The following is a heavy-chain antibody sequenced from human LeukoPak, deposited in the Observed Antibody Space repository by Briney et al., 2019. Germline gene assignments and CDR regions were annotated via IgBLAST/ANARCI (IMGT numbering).Heavy chain of an antibody. CDR1: GFTFSSYE. Sequence: GGSLRLSCAASGFTFSSYEMNWVRQAPGKGLEWVSYISSSGSTIYYADSVKGRFTISRDNAKNSLYLQMNSLRAEDTAVYYCARDRGGDYDYVWGSYRPWYFDYWGQGTLVTVSS. CDR3: ARDRGGDYDYVWGSYRPWYFDY. CDR2: ISSSGSTI. J-gene: IGHJ4*02. V-gene: IGHV3-48*03. D-gene: IGHD3-16*02.